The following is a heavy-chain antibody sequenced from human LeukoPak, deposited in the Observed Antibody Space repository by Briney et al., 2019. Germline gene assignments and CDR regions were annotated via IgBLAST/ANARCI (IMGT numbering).Heavy chain of an antibody. CDR1: GVSVSSGSYY. J-gene: IGHJ4*02. Sequence: SETLSLTCTVSGVSVSSGSYYWSWIRQPPGKGLEWIGYIYYSGSTNYNPSLKSRVTISVDTSKNQFSLKLSSVTAADTAVYYCAGAGVVVAATDYWGQGTLVTVSS. CDR2: IYYSGST. CDR3: AGAGVVVAATDY. D-gene: IGHD2-15*01. V-gene: IGHV4-61*01.